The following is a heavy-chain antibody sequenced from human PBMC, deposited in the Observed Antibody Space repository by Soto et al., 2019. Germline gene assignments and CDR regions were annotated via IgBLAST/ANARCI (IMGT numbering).Heavy chain of an antibody. CDR1: GFTFTSSA. V-gene: IGHV1-58*01. D-gene: IGHD2-15*01. J-gene: IGHJ4*02. CDR2: IVVGSGYT. CDR3: AAVPYRDSNFDY. Sequence: QMQLVQSGPEVKKPGTSVKVSCKASGFTFTSSAVQWVRQARGQRLEWIGWIVVGSGYTNYAQKFQDRVTITRYMSTRTAYMELSSLRSEATAVYYCAAVPYRDSNFDYWGQGNLVTVSS.